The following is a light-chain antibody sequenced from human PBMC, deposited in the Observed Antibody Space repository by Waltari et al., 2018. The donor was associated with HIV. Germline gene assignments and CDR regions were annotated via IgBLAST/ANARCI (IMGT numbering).Light chain of an antibody. J-gene: IGKJ2*01. CDR2: KIS. CDR1: HGLVHSDGNTY. V-gene: IGKV2-24*01. Sequence: VMTQTQLSAPVTLGQPSSIPCTSSHGLVHSDGNTYLTWLHQRPGQPLRLLIHKISQRFSGVPDRFSGSGTVTNFTLKISRVEVDDAGVFYCMQATYFPRTFGQGTRLEIK. CDR3: MQATYFPRT.